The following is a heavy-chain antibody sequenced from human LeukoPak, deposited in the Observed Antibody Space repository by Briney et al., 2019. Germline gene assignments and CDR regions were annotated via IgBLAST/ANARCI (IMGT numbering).Heavy chain of an antibody. V-gene: IGHV3-21*01. J-gene: IGHJ4*02. CDR1: GFTFSSYS. CDR2: ISSSSSYI. Sequence: GGSLRLSCAASGFTFSSYSMNWARQAPGKGLEWVSSISSSSSYIYYADSVKGRFTISRDNAKNSLYLQMNSLRAEDTAVYYCARYRLVSFDYWGQGTLVTVSS. CDR3: ARYRLVSFDY. D-gene: IGHD3-9*01.